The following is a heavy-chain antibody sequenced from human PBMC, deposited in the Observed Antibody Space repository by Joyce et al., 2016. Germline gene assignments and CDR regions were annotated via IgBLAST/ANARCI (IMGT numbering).Heavy chain of an antibody. D-gene: IGHD3-3*01. CDR1: GFTFDDYA. J-gene: IGHJ4*02. CDR3: SRVGDYDYWSGLPY. V-gene: IGHV3-49*03. CDR2: IRSKAYGETT. Sequence: EVQLVESGGGLVEPGRSLRLSCTASGFTFDDYAVSWIRQAPGQGLEWVGFIRSKAYGETTVYAASVKGRFTFSRDDSKSIAYLQMHSLKTEDTAVYYCSRVGDYDYWSGLPYWGQGTLVTVSS.